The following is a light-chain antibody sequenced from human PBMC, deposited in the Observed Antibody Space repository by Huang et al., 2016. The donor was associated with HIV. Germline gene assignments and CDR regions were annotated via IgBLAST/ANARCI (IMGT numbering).Light chain of an antibody. CDR3: QQRYSWPPLT. Sequence: TVLTQSPATLSLSPGERATLSCRASQNISKYLASYQQKPGQAPRLLIYDASNRAPGSPATFSGSSSVADFPITITSLEPDDVAVYYCQQRYSWPPLTFGGGTKVEIK. J-gene: IGKJ4*01. CDR2: DAS. V-gene: IGKV3-11*01. CDR1: QNISKY.